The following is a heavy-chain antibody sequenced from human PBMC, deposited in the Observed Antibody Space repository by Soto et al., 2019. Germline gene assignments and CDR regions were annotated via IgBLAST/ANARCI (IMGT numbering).Heavy chain of an antibody. CDR2: INHSGST. CDR1: GGSFSGYY. Sequence: QVQLQQWGAGLLKPSETLSLTCAVYGGSFSGYYWSWIRQPPGKGLEWIGEINHSGSTNYNPSLKSRVTISVDTSKNQFSLKLSSVTAADTAVYYCARGSWGSYVDWGQVTLVTVSS. V-gene: IGHV4-34*01. J-gene: IGHJ4*02. D-gene: IGHD1-26*01. CDR3: ARGSWGSYVD.